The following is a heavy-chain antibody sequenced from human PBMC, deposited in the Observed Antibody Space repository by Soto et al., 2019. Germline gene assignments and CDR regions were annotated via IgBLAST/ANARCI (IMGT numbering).Heavy chain of an antibody. CDR3: ARVGRDYGDSIYYYGMDV. CDR2: IYYSGST. D-gene: IGHD4-17*01. J-gene: IGHJ6*02. CDR1: GGSISSYY. V-gene: IGHV4-59*01. Sequence: PSETLSLTCTVSGGSISSYYWSWIRQPPGKGPEWIGYIYYSGSTNYNPPLKSRVTISVDTSKNQFSLKLSSVTAADTAVYYCARVGRDYGDSIYYYGMDVWGQGTTVTGSS.